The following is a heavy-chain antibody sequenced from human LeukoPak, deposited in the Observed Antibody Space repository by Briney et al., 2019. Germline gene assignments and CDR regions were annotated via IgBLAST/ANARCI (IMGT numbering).Heavy chain of an antibody. CDR3: ARWDGYNYIFLDY. J-gene: IGHJ4*02. V-gene: IGHV3-11*01. Sequence: PGGSLRLSCAASGFTFSDYYMSWIRQAPGKGLGWVSYISSSGSTIYYADSVKGRFTISRDNAKNSLYLQMNSLRAEDTAVYYCARWDGYNYIFLDYWGQGTLVTVSS. CDR1: GFTFSDYY. D-gene: IGHD5-24*01. CDR2: ISSSGSTI.